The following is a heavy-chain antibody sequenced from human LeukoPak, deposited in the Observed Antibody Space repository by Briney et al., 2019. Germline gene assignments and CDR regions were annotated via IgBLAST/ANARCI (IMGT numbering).Heavy chain of an antibody. CDR1: GFTFSDYA. J-gene: IGHJ4*02. CDR3: ASVGTNDTT. V-gene: IGHV3-23*01. D-gene: IGHD1-1*01. CDR2: ITGSGSAT. Sequence: AGGSLRLSCAASGFTFSDYAVTWVRQAPGKGLEWVASITGSGSATYYADSVKGRFTISRDNSKNTLYLQMNSLRAEDTAVYYCASVGTNDTTWGQGTLVNVSS.